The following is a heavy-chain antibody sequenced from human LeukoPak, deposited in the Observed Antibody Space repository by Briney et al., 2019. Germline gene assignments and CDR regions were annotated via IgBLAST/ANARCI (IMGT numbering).Heavy chain of an antibody. CDR1: GGTFSSYA. CDR3: ARSNSMVRGVIWKNWFAP. CDR2: IIPIFGTA. D-gene: IGHD3-10*01. Sequence: SVRVSCKASGGTFSSYAISWVRQAPGQGLEWMGGIIPIFGTANYAQKFQGRVTITADESTSTAYMELSSLRSEDTAVYYCARSNSMVRGVIWKNWFAPWGQGTLVTVSS. V-gene: IGHV1-69*13. J-gene: IGHJ5*02.